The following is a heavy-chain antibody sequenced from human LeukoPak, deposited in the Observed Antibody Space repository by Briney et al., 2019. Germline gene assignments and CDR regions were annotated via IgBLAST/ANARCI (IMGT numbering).Heavy chain of an antibody. V-gene: IGHV3-23*01. D-gene: IGHD6-19*01. CDR2: IGNSGGST. CDR3: AKNGYSSGWSNVDY. Sequence: PGGSLRLSCAASGFTFSSYAMSWVRQAPGKGLEWVSTIGNSGGSTYYADSVKGRFTISRDNSKNTLYLQMNSLRAEDTAVYYCAKNGYSSGWSNVDYWGQGTLVTVPS. J-gene: IGHJ4*02. CDR1: GFTFSSYA.